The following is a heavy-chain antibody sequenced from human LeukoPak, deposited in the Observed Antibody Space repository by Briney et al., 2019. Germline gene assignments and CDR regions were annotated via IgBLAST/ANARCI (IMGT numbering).Heavy chain of an antibody. CDR3: ARKGERYYSTGDWFDP. CDR2: INPNSGGS. V-gene: IGHV1-2*02. J-gene: IGHJ5*02. D-gene: IGHD3-16*01. CDR1: GYTFAGYY. Sequence: ASVKVSCKASGYTFAGYYMHWVRQAPGQGLEWMGWINPNSGGSHYAQKFQGRVTMTRDTSISTAYMELSRLKSDDTAVYYCARKGERYYSTGDWFDPWGQGTLVTVSS.